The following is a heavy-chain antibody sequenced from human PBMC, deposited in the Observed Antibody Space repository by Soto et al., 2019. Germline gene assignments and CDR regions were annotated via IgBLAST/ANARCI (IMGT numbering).Heavy chain of an antibody. J-gene: IGHJ4*02. D-gene: IGHD6-6*01. V-gene: IGHV3-23*01. CDR2: ITGNKGLI. Sequence: VQLLESGGGLVQPGGSLRLSCAASGFSFSTYAMNWVRQAPGGGLEWVAGITGNKGLIKYADSVKGRFTISRDNSQNVLYLQMSSLRAEDKAMYYCTKDRAPDGLGPFDFWGQGTLVTVSS. CDR1: GFSFSTYA. CDR3: TKDRAPDGLGPFDF.